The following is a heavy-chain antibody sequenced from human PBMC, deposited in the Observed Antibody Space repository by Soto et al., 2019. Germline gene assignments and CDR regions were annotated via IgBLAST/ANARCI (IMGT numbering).Heavy chain of an antibody. CDR2: VNPDGSTT. V-gene: IGHV3-74*01. CDR3: SKVASGSYDWFDS. CDR1: KFSFSGYW. D-gene: IGHD1-26*01. J-gene: IGHJ5*01. Sequence: GGSLRLSCTASKFSFSGYWMHWVRQAPGKGLRWVSRVNPDGSTTTYADSVKGRFTISRDNAKNTVFLQMNSLRADDTAVYYCSKVASGSYDWFDSWGQGTLVTVSS.